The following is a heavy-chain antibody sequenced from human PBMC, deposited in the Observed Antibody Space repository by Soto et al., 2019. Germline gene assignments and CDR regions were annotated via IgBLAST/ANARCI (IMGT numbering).Heavy chain of an antibody. D-gene: IGHD4-4*01. CDR2: MNSRSGGT. CDR1: GYTFTNYY. Sequence: ASVKVSCKASGYTFTNYYMHWVRQAPGQGLGWMGWMNSRSGGTSYAQAFQERVTMTRDGFISTAYMEVTSLRHGDTAVYFCARSDDSTSYPLALWGPGTLVTVSS. CDR3: ARSDDSTSYPLAL. J-gene: IGHJ4*02. V-gene: IGHV1-2*02.